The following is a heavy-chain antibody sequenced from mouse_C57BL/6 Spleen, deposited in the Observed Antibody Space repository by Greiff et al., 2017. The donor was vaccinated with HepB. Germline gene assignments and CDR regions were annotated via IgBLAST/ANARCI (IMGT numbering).Heavy chain of an antibody. V-gene: IGHV1-81*01. CDR2: IYPRSGNT. CDR1: GYTFTSYG. D-gene: IGHD1-1*01. J-gene: IGHJ2*01. CDR3: AREGIYAPLDY. Sequence: QVHVKQSGAELARPGASVKLSCKASGYTFTSYGISWVKQRTGQGLEWIGEIYPRSGNTYYNEKFKGKATLTADKSSSTAYMELRSLTSEDSAVYFCAREGIYAPLDYWGQGTTLTVSS.